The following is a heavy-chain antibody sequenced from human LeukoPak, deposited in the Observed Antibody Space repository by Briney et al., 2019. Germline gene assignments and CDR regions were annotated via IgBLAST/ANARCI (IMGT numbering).Heavy chain of an antibody. CDR1: GGTFSSYA. V-gene: IGHV1-69*06. D-gene: IGHD1-26*01. Sequence: SVKVSCKASGGTFSSYAISWVRQAPGQGLEWMGGIIPIFGTANYAQKFQGRVTITADKSTSTAYMELSSLRSEDTAVYYCARDVGATLKPYYYFDYWGQGTLVTVSS. J-gene: IGHJ4*02. CDR3: ARDVGATLKPYYYFDY. CDR2: IIPIFGTA.